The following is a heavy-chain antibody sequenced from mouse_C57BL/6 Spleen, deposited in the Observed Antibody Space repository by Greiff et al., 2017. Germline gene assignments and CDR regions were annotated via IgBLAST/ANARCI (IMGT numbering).Heavy chain of an antibody. J-gene: IGHJ4*01. D-gene: IGHD2-10*01. Sequence: VQLKQSGPELVKPGASVKIPCKASGYTFTDYNMDWVKQSHGKSLEWIGDINPNNGGTIYNQKFKGKATLTVDKSSSTAYMERRSLTSEDTAVYYCAREDSYHPAMDYWGKGTSVTVAS. CDR1: GYTFTDYN. CDR2: INPNNGGT. CDR3: AREDSYHPAMDY. V-gene: IGHV1-18*01.